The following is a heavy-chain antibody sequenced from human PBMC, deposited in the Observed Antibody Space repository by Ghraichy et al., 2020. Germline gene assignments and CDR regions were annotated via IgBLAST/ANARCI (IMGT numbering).Heavy chain of an antibody. CDR1: GFTFSSYP. J-gene: IGHJ4*02. CDR3: ARDRPPWTTNDY. CDR2: ISYDGGNK. V-gene: IGHV3-30-3*01. Sequence: GGSLRLSCAASGFTFSSYPMHWVRQAPGKGLEWVALISYDGGNKYYADSVKGRFTISRDNSKNTLYLQMNSLRAEDTAVYYCARDRPPWTTNDYWGQGTLVTVSS. D-gene: IGHD1-26*01.